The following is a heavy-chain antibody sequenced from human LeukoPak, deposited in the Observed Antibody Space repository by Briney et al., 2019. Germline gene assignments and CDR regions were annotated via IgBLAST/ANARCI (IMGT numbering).Heavy chain of an antibody. J-gene: IGHJ4*02. CDR3: ARDGMTTETPPRDLDY. CDR2: ISTSSSIM. V-gene: IGHV3-48*01. D-gene: IGHD4-11*01. CDR1: GFTFTTYT. Sequence: GGSLRLSCAAPGFTFTTYTMSWVRQAPGKGPEWVSYISTSSSIMYYADPVKGRFTISRDTSKNTLFLQMNSLRAEDTAVYYCARDGMTTETPPRDLDYWGQGTLVIVSS.